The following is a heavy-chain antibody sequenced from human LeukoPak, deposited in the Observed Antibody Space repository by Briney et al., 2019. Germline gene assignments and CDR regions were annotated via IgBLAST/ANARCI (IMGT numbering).Heavy chain of an antibody. J-gene: IGHJ4*02. CDR2: INHSGST. Sequence: PSETLSLTCTVSGGSVSSGSYYWSWIRQPPGKGLEWIGEINHSGSTNYNPSLKSRVTISVDTSKNQFSLKLSSVTAADTAVYYCARARPRSGLGYWGQGTLVTVSS. CDR1: GGSVSSGSYY. V-gene: IGHV4-39*07. CDR3: ARARPRSGLGY. D-gene: IGHD3-3*01.